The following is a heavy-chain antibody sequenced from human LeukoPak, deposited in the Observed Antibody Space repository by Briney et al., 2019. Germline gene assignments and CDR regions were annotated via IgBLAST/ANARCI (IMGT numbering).Heavy chain of an antibody. D-gene: IGHD3-22*01. J-gene: IGHJ4*02. CDR1: GFTVSSNY. Sequence: PGGSLRLSCAASGFTVSSNYMSWVRQAPGKGLEWVSVIYSGGSTYYADSVKGRFTISRDNSKNTLYLQMNSLRAEDTAVYYCARDRRVYYDSSDERYFDYWGQGTLVTVSS. V-gene: IGHV3-66*01. CDR3: ARDRRVYYDSSDERYFDY. CDR2: IYSGGST.